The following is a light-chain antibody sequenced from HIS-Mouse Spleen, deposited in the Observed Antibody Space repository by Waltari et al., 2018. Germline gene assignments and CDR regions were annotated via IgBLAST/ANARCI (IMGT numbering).Light chain of an antibody. CDR3: YSTDSSGNHRV. V-gene: IGLV3-10*01. Sequence: SYELTQPPSVSVSPGQTARITCSGDALPKKYAYWYQQKSGQAPVLVIYEDSKRPSGMPGRFSGSSSGTMATLTISGAQVEDEAEYYCYSTDSSGNHRVFGGGTKLTVL. J-gene: IGLJ2*01. CDR2: EDS. CDR1: ALPKKY.